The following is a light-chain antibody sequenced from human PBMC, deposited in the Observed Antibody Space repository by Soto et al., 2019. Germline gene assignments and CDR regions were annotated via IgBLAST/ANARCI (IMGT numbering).Light chain of an antibody. J-gene: IGKJ1*01. V-gene: IGKV3-20*01. CDR1: QSVSSHY. CDR2: GAS. CDR3: QQYGNSSWT. Sequence: EIVLTQSPGTLSLSPGERATLSCLASQSVSSHYLAWYQQKPGQAPRLLIYGASSRATGIPDRFSGSGSGTDFTLTIRRLEPEDFAVYYCQQYGNSSWTFGQGTKVDIK.